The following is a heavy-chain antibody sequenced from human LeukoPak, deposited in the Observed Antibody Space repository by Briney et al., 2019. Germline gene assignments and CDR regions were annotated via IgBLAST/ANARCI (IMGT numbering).Heavy chain of an antibody. D-gene: IGHD3-22*01. CDR2: ISGSGGST. J-gene: IGHJ4*02. CDR1: GFTFSRYW. V-gene: IGHV3-23*01. CDR3: ALTYDSSGYAHYFDY. Sequence: GGSLRLSCVGSGFTFSRYWMSWVRQAPGKGLEWVSAISGSGGSTYYADSVKGRFTISRDNSKNTLYLQMNSLRAEDTAVYYCALTYDSSGYAHYFDYWGQGTLVTVSS.